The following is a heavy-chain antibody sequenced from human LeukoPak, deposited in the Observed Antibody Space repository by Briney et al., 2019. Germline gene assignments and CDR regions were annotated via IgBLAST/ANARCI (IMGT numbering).Heavy chain of an antibody. J-gene: IGHJ4*02. V-gene: IGHV3-48*03. Sequence: PGGSLRLSCAASGFTFNSYEMNWVRQAPGKGLEWVSYISSSGSIIYYADSVKGRFTVSRDNAKNSLYLQMNSLRAEDTAVYYCARAVAVDYWGQGTLVTVSS. CDR3: ARAVAVDY. CDR2: ISSSGSII. CDR1: GFTFNSYE. D-gene: IGHD6-19*01.